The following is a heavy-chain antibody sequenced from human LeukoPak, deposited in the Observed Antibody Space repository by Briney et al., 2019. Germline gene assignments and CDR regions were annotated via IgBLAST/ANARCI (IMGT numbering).Heavy chain of an antibody. CDR3: ARVAFGLYVMDV. CDR1: GFTFSTYS. J-gene: IGHJ6*02. CDR2: ISSDSKYI. Sequence: PGGSLRLSCAASGFTFSTYSMNWVRQAPGKGLEWVSSISSDSKYIFYADSLKGRFTISRDNAKNSLYLQIISLSAEDTAVYYCARVAFGLYVMDVWGQGTTVTVSS. D-gene: IGHD3-16*01. V-gene: IGHV3-21*01.